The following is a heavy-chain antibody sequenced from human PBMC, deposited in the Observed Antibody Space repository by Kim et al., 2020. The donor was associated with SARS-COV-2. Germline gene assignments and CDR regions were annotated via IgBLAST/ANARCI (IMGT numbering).Heavy chain of an antibody. Sequence: SETLSLTCTVSGGSVSSGDYYWNWIRQPPGKGLEWIGYIYYDGRTYYNPSLKSRVTILVDTSKNQFSLNLNSVTAADTAVYYCASGGRGPDPWFFDLWGRGTLVSVSS. D-gene: IGHD3-16*01. J-gene: IGHJ2*01. CDR1: GGSVSSGDYY. V-gene: IGHV4-30-4*01. CDR2: IYYDGRT. CDR3: ASGGRGPDPWFFDL.